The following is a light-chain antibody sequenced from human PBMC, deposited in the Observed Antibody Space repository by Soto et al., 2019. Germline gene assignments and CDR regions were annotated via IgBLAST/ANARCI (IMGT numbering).Light chain of an antibody. CDR1: QSLVYSDGNTY. CDR2: KVS. CDR3: IQTTHWPVT. J-gene: IGKJ4*01. V-gene: IGKV2-30*01. Sequence: DVVMTQSPLSLPVTLGQPASISCRSSQSLVYSDGNTYLNWFQQRPGQSPRRLIYKVSYRDSGVPDRFSGSGAGTDFTLKISRVEAEDVGHYYCIQTTHWPVTFGGGTKVEIK.